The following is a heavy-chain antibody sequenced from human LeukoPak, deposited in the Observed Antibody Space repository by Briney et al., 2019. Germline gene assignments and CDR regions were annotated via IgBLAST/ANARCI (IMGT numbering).Heavy chain of an antibody. Sequence: PSGTLSLTCAVSGGSISSSNWWSWVRQPPGKGLEWIGEVSHSGSTNYNPSLKSRVTISVDKSKNQASLKLSSVTAADTAVYYCARVLGGSYGPILDYWGQGTLVTVSS. CDR1: GGSISSSNW. D-gene: IGHD5-18*01. CDR2: VSHSGST. V-gene: IGHV4-4*02. J-gene: IGHJ4*02. CDR3: ARVLGGSYGPILDY.